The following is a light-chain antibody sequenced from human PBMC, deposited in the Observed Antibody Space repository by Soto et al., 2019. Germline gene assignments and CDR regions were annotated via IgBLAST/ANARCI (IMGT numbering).Light chain of an antibody. J-gene: IGLJ1*01. CDR3: AAWDDRRSAQYV. Sequence: QSVLTQPPSASGTPGQRVTISCSGSTSYMGSNYVYWYQKFPGTAPKLLIYRNDQRPSGVPDRCSGSKSGTSASLASSGLRSEDEADYYCAAWDDRRSAQYVFGTGTKLTVL. CDR1: TSYMGSNY. CDR2: RND. V-gene: IGLV1-47*01.